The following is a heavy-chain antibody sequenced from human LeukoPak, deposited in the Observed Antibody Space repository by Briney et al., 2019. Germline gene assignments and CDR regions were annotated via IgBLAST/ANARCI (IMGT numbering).Heavy chain of an antibody. CDR3: ARHKGIAAAVTM. CDR2: IYYSGST. CDR1: GGSISSGSYY. Sequence: SETLSLTCTVSGGSISSGSYYWGWIRQPPGKGLEWIGYIYYSGSTNYNPSLKSRVTISVDTSKNQFSLKLSSVTAADTAVYYCARHKGIAAAVTMWGQGTMVTVSS. J-gene: IGHJ3*01. D-gene: IGHD6-13*01. V-gene: IGHV4-61*05.